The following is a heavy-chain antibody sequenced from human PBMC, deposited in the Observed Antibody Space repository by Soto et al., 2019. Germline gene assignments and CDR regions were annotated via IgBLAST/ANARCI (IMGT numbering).Heavy chain of an antibody. Sequence: SVKVSCKASGGTFSSYAISWVRQAPGQGLEWMGGIIPIFGTANYAQKFQGRVTITADESTSTAYMELSSLRSEDTAVYYCARVAYYYGSGSYPYYFDYWGQGTMATVSS. CDR2: IIPIFGTA. V-gene: IGHV1-69*13. D-gene: IGHD3-10*01. CDR3: ARVAYYYGSGSYPYYFDY. CDR1: GGTFSSYA. J-gene: IGHJ4*02.